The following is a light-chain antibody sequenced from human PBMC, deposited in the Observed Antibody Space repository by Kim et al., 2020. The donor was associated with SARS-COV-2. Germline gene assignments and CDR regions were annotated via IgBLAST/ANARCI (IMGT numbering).Light chain of an antibody. CDR2: DDS. Sequence: APGKTATITCGGNNIGIKTVHWYQQRTGQAPVLVVYDDSDRPSGIPERFSGSNSGNTATLTISRVEAGDEADYYCQVWDSHSDHVVFGGGTKVTVL. J-gene: IGLJ3*02. CDR3: QVWDSHSDHVV. CDR1: NIGIKT. V-gene: IGLV3-21*03.